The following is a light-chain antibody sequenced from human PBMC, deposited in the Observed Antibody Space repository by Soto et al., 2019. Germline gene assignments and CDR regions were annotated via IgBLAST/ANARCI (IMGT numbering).Light chain of an antibody. CDR2: AAS. V-gene: IGKV1-9*01. Sequence: DIQLTQSPSFLSASVGDRVTITCRASQGISSSLAWYQQKPGKAPKLLIFAASTLHIGVPSRFSGSGSGTEFTLTISSLQPEDFATYSCQQLNSYPLTFGGGTKVDIK. CDR1: QGISSS. J-gene: IGKJ4*01. CDR3: QQLNSYPLT.